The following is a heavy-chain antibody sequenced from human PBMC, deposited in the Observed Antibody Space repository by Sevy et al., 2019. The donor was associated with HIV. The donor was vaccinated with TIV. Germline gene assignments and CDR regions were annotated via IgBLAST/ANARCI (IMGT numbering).Heavy chain of an antibody. CDR3: ARVRYNYGSYYFDY. CDR1: TFTFSDYY. CDR2: ISSGGTIT. D-gene: IGHD5-18*01. V-gene: IGHV3-11*01. J-gene: IGHJ4*02. Sequence: GGSLRLSCVVSTFTFSDYYMTWIRQAPGKGLEWISHISSGGTITSHADSLKGRFTISRDNAKNSLYLQMNSLRAEDTAVYYCARVRYNYGSYYFDYWGQGTLVTVSS.